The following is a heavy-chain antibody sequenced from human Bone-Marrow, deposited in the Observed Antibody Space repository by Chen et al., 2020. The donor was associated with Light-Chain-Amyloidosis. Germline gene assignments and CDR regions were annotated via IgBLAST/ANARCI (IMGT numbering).Heavy chain of an antibody. CDR1: GYTFPNYW. D-gene: IGHD5-12*01. Sequence: GYTFPNYWMGWVRQMPGKGVEWMGVIYPDDSDARYSPSFEGQVTISADKSITTAYLQWRSLKASDTAMYYCARRRDGYNFDYGGQGTLVTVSS. J-gene: IGHJ4*02. CDR2: IYPDDSDA. V-gene: IGHV5-51*01. CDR3: ARRRDGYNFDY.